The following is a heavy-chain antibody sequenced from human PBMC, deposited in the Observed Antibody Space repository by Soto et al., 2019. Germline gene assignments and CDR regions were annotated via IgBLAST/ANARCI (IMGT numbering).Heavy chain of an antibody. CDR1: GGSISGSNG. D-gene: IGHD6-13*01. J-gene: IGHJ4*02. Sequence: PSETLSLTCAVSGGSISGSNGWNWVRQPPGKGLEWIGYIYYSGSTNYNPSLKSRVTISVDTSKNQFSLKLSSVTAADTAVYYCARRYSSSFDFWGQGTLVTAPQ. V-gene: IGHV4-4*02. CDR2: IYYSGST. CDR3: ARRYSSSFDF.